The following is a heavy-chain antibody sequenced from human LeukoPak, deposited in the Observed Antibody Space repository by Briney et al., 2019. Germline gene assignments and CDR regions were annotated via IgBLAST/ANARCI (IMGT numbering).Heavy chain of an antibody. CDR1: GFTFDDYG. CDR2: INWNGGST. CDR3: ARDLSGEFDY. D-gene: IGHD3-16*02. V-gene: IGHV3-20*04. Sequence: GGSLRLSCAASGFTFDDYGMSWGRQAQGKGLEWVSGINWNGGSTGYADSVKGRFTISRDNAKNSLYLQMNSLRAEDTALYYCARDLSGEFDYWGQGTLVTVSS. J-gene: IGHJ4*02.